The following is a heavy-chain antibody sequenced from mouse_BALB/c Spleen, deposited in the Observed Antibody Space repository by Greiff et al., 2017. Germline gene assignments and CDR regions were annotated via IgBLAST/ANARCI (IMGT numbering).Heavy chain of an antibody. D-gene: IGHD1-1*02. V-gene: IGHV5-9-4*01. CDR3: ARSYGCGGGGTNYFDY. CDR1: GFTFSSYA. CDR2: ISSGGSYT. Sequence: EVKLMESGGGLVKPGGSLKLSCAASGFTFSSYAMSWVRQSPEKRLEWVAEISSGGSYTYYPDTVTGRFTISRDNAKNTLYLEMSSLRSEDTAMYYCARSYGCGGGGTNYFDYWGQGTTLTVSS. J-gene: IGHJ2*01.